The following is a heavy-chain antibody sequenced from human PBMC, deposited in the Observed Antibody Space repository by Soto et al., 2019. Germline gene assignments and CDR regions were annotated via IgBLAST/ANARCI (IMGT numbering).Heavy chain of an antibody. V-gene: IGHV1-8*01. J-gene: IGHJ6*02. CDR1: GYTFTSHD. D-gene: IGHD6-6*01. Sequence: ASVKVSCKASGYTFTSHDIHWLRQASGQGLEWMGSINPYSGNTAFAPKFQDRIAMTRDTSITTAYMELNSLSSGDTAVYFCSRLSSMDVWGQGTTVTVSS. CDR3: SRLSSMDV. CDR2: INPYSGNT.